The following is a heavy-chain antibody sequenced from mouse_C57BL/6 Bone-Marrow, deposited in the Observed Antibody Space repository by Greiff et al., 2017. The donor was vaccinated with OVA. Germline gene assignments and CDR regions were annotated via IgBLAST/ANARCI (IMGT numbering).Heavy chain of an antibody. Sequence: EVKLVESGGGLVQPGESLKLSCESNEYEFPSHDMSWVRKTPEKRLELVAAINSDGGSTYYPDTMERRFIISRDNTKKTLYLQMSSLRSEDTAWYYCARLSMITTKDWYFDVWGTGTTVTVSS. CDR2: INSDGGST. D-gene: IGHD2-4*01. CDR1: EYEFPSHD. J-gene: IGHJ1*03. CDR3: ARLSMITTKDWYFDV. V-gene: IGHV5-2*01.